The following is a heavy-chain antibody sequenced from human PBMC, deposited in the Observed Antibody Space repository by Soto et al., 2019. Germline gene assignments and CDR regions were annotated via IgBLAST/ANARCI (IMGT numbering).Heavy chain of an antibody. CDR1: GYTFTSNG. Sequence: GASVKVSCKASGYTFTSNGISWVRQAPGQGLEWMGWISAYNGNTNYAQKLQGRVTMTTDTSTSTAYMELRSLRSDDTAVYYCARYCSGGSCYSPYYYYGMDVWGQGTTVTVSS. V-gene: IGHV1-18*01. D-gene: IGHD2-15*01. J-gene: IGHJ6*02. CDR2: ISAYNGNT. CDR3: ARYCSGGSCYSPYYYYGMDV.